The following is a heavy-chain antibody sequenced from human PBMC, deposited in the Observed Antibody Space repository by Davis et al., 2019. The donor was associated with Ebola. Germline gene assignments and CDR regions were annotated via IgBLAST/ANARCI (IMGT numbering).Heavy chain of an antibody. D-gene: IGHD6-19*01. CDR3: AREVAVAYFDY. V-gene: IGHV3-21*01. J-gene: IGHJ4*02. Sequence: GESLKISCAASGFNFSSYSMNWVRQAPGKGLEWVSSISSSSSYIYYADSVKGRFTISRGNAKNSLYLQMNSLRAEDTAVYYCAREVAVAYFDYWGQGTLVTVSS. CDR2: ISSSSSYI. CDR1: GFNFSSYS.